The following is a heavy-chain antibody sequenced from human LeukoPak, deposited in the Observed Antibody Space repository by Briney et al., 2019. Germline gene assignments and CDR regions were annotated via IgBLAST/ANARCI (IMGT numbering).Heavy chain of an antibody. D-gene: IGHD4-11*01. Sequence: GGSLRLSCAASGFTVSSNYMSWVRQAPGKGLEWVSVIYSGGSTYYADSVKGRFTISRDNSKNTLYLQMNSLRAEDTAVYYCAREPHSNYYYYGMDVWGQGTTVTVSS. V-gene: IGHV3-66*01. CDR2: IYSGGST. J-gene: IGHJ6*02. CDR1: GFTVSSNY. CDR3: AREPHSNYYYYGMDV.